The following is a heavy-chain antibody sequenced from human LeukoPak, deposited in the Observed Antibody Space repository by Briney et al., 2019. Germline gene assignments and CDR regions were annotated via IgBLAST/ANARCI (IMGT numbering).Heavy chain of an antibody. CDR3: ARHREMDSYEAFDM. CDR2: IDYSGTT. CDR1: GDSISTYY. V-gene: IGHV4-59*08. J-gene: IGHJ3*02. D-gene: IGHD5-24*01. Sequence: PSETLSLTCTVSGDSISTYYWTWIRQPPGRGLEWTGYIDYSGTTNYNPSLKSRVTISIDTSNNQLSLKLSSVTAADTAVYYCARHREMDSYEAFDMWGQGTMVTVSS.